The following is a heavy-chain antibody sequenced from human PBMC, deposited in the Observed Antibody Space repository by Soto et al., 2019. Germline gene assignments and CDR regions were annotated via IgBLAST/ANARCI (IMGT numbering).Heavy chain of an antibody. J-gene: IGHJ3*02. CDR1: GGSIGSGDYY. V-gene: IGHV4-30-4*01. Sequence: SETLSLTCTVSGGSIGSGDYYWSGIRQPPGRGLEWIGYIYYSGSTYYNPSLKSRVTISVDTSKNQFSLKLSSVTAADTAVYYCAIGDWNDPLRTFYIWGQGTMVTVSS. CDR2: IYYSGST. D-gene: IGHD1-1*01. CDR3: AIGDWNDPLRTFYI.